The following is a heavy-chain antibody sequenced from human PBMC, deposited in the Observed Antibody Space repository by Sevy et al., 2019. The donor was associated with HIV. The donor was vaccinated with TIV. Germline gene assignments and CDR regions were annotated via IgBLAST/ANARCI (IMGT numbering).Heavy chain of an antibody. CDR1: GFTFSSYG. CDR2: ISYDGSNK. V-gene: IGHV3-30*18. Sequence: GESLKISCAVSGFTFSSYGMHWVRQAPGKGLEWVAVISYDGSNKYYADSVKGRFTISRDNSKNTLYLQMNSLRTEDTAVYYCAKEGTVKGAYYYGMDVWGQGTTVTVSS. D-gene: IGHD4-17*01. CDR3: AKEGTVKGAYYYGMDV. J-gene: IGHJ6*02.